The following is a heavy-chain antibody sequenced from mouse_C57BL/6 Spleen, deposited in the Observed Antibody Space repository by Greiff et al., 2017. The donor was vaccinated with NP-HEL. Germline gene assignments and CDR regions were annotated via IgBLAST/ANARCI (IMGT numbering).Heavy chain of an antibody. CDR1: GYTFTSYW. CDR2: IYPSDSET. J-gene: IGHJ3*01. D-gene: IGHD4-1*01. Sequence: VKLQQPGAELVRPGSSVKLSCKASGYTFTSYWMDWVKQRPGQGLEWIGNIYPSDSETHYNQKFKDKATLTVDKSSSTAYMQLSSLTSEDSAVYYCAKGLGPHPSWFAYWGQGTLVTVSA. V-gene: IGHV1-61*01. CDR3: AKGLGPHPSWFAY.